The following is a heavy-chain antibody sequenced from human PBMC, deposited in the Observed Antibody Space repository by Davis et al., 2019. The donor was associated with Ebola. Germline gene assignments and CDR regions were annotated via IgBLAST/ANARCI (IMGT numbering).Heavy chain of an antibody. CDR1: GFIFSSYL. D-gene: IGHD2-2*01. V-gene: IGHV3-74*01. CDR2: INTVGRFT. CDR3: ARSSYQPDW. J-gene: IGHJ4*02. Sequence: GASLKISCVASGFIFSSYLMHWVRQPPGKGLGWVSCINTVGRFTYYAVSVKGRFTISRDNARNTVSLQINSLRAEDTALYYCARSSYQPDWWGQGTLVTVSS.